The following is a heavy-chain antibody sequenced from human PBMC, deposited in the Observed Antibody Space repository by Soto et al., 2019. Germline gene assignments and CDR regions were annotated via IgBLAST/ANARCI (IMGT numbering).Heavy chain of an antibody. CDR3: ARVMEYFGTDCYSGTTDTIFYFDS. Sequence: PSETLSLTCTVSGGSVSSGSYYWSWIRQPPGKRLEWIGNIYHSGSTKYKTSLKSRVTISIDTSRNQFSLKLTSVTAADTVVYYCARVMEYFGTDCYSGTTDTIFYFDSWGQGTLVTVSS. J-gene: IGHJ4*02. V-gene: IGHV4-61*01. D-gene: IGHD2-21*02. CDR1: GGSVSSGSYY. CDR2: IYHSGST.